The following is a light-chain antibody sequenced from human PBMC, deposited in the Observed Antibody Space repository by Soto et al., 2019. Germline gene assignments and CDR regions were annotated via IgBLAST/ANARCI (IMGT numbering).Light chain of an antibody. V-gene: IGKV3-11*01. J-gene: IGKJ5*01. CDR1: QSVSSN. CDR3: QQRSDWLPIT. CDR2: GAS. Sequence: EIVMTQTPATLSVSPGERATLSCRASQSVSSNLAWYQQKPGQAPRLLIYGASSRATGIPDRFSGSGSGTDFTLTISSLEPEDFAVYYCQQRSDWLPITFGQGTRLEIK.